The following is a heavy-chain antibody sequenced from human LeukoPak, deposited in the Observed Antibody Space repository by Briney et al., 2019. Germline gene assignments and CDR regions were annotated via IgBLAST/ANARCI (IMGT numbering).Heavy chain of an antibody. CDR2: ISVHNGNT. D-gene: IGHD3-9*01. V-gene: IGHV1-18*01. CDR1: GITFNIYG. CDR3: ARDYLNGKPWRGGIDP. Sequence: GRSLRLSCVASGITFNIYGMHWVRQAHGQGLEWMGWISVHNGNTYYAQNFQDRLTMTTDTSTYTAFMELRSLRSDDTAMYYCARDYLNGKPWRGGIDPWGQGTLVTVSS. J-gene: IGHJ5*02.